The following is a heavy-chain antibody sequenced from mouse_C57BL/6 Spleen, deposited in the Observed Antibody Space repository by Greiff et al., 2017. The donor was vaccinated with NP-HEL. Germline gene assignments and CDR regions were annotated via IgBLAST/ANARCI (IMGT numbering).Heavy chain of an antibody. V-gene: IGHV3-6*01. CDR1: GYSITSGYY. CDR2: ISYDGSN. J-gene: IGHJ3*01. D-gene: IGHD2-4*01. CDR3: ARERYYDYDRAY. Sequence: EVHLVESGPGLVKPSQSLSLTCSVTGYSITSGYYWNWIRQFPGNKLEWMGYISYDGSNNYNPSLKNRISITRDTSKNQFFLKLNSVTTEDTATYYCARERYYDYDRAYWGQGTLVTVSA.